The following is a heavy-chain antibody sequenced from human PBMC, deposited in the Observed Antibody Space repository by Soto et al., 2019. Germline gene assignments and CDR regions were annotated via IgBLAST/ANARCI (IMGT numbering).Heavy chain of an antibody. J-gene: IGHJ6*02. D-gene: IGHD4-4*01. CDR1: GGTFSSYA. V-gene: IGHV1-69*13. CDR3: ARSKGNYPPQGYYYGMDV. Sequence: WASVKVSCKASGGTFSSYAISWVRRAPGQGLEWMGGIIPIFGTANYAQKFQGRVTITADESTSTAYMELSSLRSEDTAVYYCARSKGNYPPQGYYYGMDVWGQGTTVTVSS. CDR2: IIPIFGTA.